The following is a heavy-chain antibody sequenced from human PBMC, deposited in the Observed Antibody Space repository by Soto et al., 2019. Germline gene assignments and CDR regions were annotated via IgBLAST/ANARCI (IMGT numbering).Heavy chain of an antibody. CDR2: INHSGST. Sequence: SETLSLTCAVYGGSFSGYYWSWIRQPPGKGLEWIGEINHSGSTNYNPSLKSRVTISVDTSKNQFSLKLSSVTAADTAVYYCARVRVGWLNPYYYYGMDVWGQGTTVTVSS. J-gene: IGHJ6*02. D-gene: IGHD6-19*01. V-gene: IGHV4-34*01. CDR1: GGSFSGYY. CDR3: ARVRVGWLNPYYYYGMDV.